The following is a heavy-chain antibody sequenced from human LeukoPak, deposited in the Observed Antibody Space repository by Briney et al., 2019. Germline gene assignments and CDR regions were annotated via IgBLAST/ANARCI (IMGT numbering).Heavy chain of an antibody. CDR1: GATFTSKT. D-gene: IGHD1-26*01. J-gene: IGHJ3*02. CDR3: ARDRIVGPMESAFDM. CDR2: IIPMYDIK. V-gene: IGHV1-69*04. Sequence: SVKVSCKASGATFTSKTISWVRQAPGQGLEWMGRIIPMYDIKDYAQKFQGRVTITADKSTSTAYMELSSLTAEDTAVYYCARDRIVGPMESAFDMWGQGTMVTVSP.